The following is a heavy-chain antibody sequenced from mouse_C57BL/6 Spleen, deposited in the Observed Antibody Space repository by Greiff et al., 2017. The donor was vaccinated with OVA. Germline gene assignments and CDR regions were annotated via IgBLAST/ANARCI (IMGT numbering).Heavy chain of an antibody. Sequence: VQLQQSGAELVRPGASVTLSCKASGYTFTDYEMHWVKQTPVHGLEWIGAIDPETGGTAYNQKFKGKAILTADKSSSTAYMELRSLTSEDSDVYYCTRKGFYYGSSPSYAMDYWGQGTSVTVSS. J-gene: IGHJ4*01. CDR3: TRKGFYYGSSPSYAMDY. CDR2: IDPETGGT. V-gene: IGHV1-15*01. CDR1: GYTFTDYE. D-gene: IGHD1-1*01.